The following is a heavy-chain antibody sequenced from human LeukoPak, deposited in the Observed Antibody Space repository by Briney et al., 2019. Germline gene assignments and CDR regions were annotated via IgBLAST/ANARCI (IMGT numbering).Heavy chain of an antibody. CDR2: ISSSGSTI. D-gene: IGHD2-2*01. V-gene: IGHV3-11*01. CDR1: GFTFSDYY. CDR3: ARVLYCSSTSCSDAFDI. Sequence: GGSLRLSCAASGFTFSDYYMSWIRQAPGKGLEWVSYISSSGSTIYYADSVKGRFTISRDNAKSSLYLQMNSLRAEDTAVYYCARVLYCSSTSCSDAFDIWGQGTMVTVSS. J-gene: IGHJ3*02.